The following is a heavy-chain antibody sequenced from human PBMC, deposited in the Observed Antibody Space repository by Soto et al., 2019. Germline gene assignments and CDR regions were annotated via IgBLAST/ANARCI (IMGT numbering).Heavy chain of an antibody. Sequence: SLRLSCAAAGFTFDDYAMHWVRQAPGKGLEWVSGISWNSGSIGYADSVKGRFTISRDNAKNSLYLQMNSLRAEDTALYYCAKDTSSGSYYAVNYGMDVWGQGTTVTVSS. V-gene: IGHV3-9*01. D-gene: IGHD1-26*01. CDR2: ISWNSGSI. J-gene: IGHJ6*02. CDR1: GFTFDDYA. CDR3: AKDTSSGSYYAVNYGMDV.